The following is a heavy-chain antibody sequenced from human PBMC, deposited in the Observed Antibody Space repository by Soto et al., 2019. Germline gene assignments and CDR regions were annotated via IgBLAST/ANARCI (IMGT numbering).Heavy chain of an antibody. CDR2: ISYYGSNK. CDR1: GFTFSSYA. Sequence: GALRVLGAASGFTFSSYAMHWVRQAPGKGLEWVAVISYYGSNKYYADSVKGRFTISRDNSKNTLYLQMKSLRAEDTAVYYCARGWVSGWPRGGGYFDYWGQGTLVTVYS. D-gene: IGHD6-19*01. CDR3: ARGWVSGWPRGGGYFDY. J-gene: IGHJ4*02. V-gene: IGHV3-30-3*01.